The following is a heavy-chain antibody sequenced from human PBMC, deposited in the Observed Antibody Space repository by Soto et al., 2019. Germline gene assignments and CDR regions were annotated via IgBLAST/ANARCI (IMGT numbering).Heavy chain of an antibody. V-gene: IGHV1-18*04. CDR1: GYTFTNHG. CDR3: ARDRVAGIWGDAFDI. Sequence: QVQLVQSGTEVKKPVASVKVSCKTSGYTFTNHGINWVRQAPGQGLEWMGWLNPYNANTNDAQKLQGRVTMTTDTSTTTAYMDLRSLTSDAPAVYYCARDRVAGIWGDAFDIWGQGTVVTVSS. J-gene: IGHJ3*02. D-gene: IGHD3-16*01. CDR2: LNPYNANT.